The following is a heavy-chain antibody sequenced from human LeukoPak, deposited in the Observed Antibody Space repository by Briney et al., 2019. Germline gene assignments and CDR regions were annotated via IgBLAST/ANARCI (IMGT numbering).Heavy chain of an antibody. J-gene: IGHJ4*02. CDR2: ISWNSGSI. Sequence: PGRSLRLSCAASGFTFDDYAMHWVRQAPGKGLEWVSGISWNSGSIGYADSVKGRFTISRDNAKNSLYLQMNSLRAEDTAVYYCAKGHGHWGQGTLVTVSS. V-gene: IGHV3-9*01. CDR3: AKGHGH. CDR1: GFTFDDYA.